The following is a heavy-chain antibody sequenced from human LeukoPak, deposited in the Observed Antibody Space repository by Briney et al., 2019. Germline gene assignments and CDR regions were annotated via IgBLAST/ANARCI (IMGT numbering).Heavy chain of an antibody. CDR1: GGSFSGYY. Sequence: SETLSLTCAVYGGSFSGYYWSWIRQPPGKGLERIGEINHSGSTNYNPSLKSRVTISVDTSKNQFSLKLSSVTAADTAVYYCARYEPGNTETSAGTSHAFDIWGQGTMVTVSS. V-gene: IGHV4-34*01. CDR3: ARYEPGNTETSAGTSHAFDI. D-gene: IGHD6-13*01. CDR2: INHSGST. J-gene: IGHJ3*02.